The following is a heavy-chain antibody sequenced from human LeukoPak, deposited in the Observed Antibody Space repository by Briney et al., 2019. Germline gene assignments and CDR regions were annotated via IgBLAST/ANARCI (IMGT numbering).Heavy chain of an antibody. CDR3: ARITMFGDNDY. CDR2: IDSSGSYT. Sequence: GGSLRLSCAVSGFTFSSYAMSWVRQAPGKGLEWVSAIDSSGSYTWYDDSVKGRFTISRDNANNMVYLQMNSLRAEETALYYCARITMFGDNDYWGQGTLVTVSS. V-gene: IGHV3-23*05. CDR1: GFTFSSYA. J-gene: IGHJ4*02. D-gene: IGHD3-10*02.